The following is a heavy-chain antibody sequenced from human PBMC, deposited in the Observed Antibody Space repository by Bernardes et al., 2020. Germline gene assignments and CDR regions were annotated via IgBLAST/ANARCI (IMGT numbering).Heavy chain of an antibody. J-gene: IGHJ2*01. CDR2: ISSSSSYI. Sequence: GGSLRLSCAASGFTFSSYSMNWVRQAPGKGLEWVSSISSSSSYIYYADSVKGRFTISRDNAKNSLYLQMNSLRAEDTAVYYCARGGWLQQEFDYWGRGTLVIVSS. CDR1: GFTFSSYS. V-gene: IGHV3-21*01. CDR3: ARGGWLQQEFDY. D-gene: IGHD5-12*01.